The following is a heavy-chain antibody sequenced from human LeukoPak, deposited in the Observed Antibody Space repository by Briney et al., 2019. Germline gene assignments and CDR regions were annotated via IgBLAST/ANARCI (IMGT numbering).Heavy chain of an antibody. CDR3: ARGRAQPLGYFDY. J-gene: IGHJ4*02. D-gene: IGHD3-16*01. V-gene: IGHV4-59*06. CDR2: IYYSGST. CDR1: GGSISSYY. Sequence: SETLSLTCTVSGGSISSYYWSWIRQHPGKGLEWIGYIYYSGSTYYNPSLKSRVTISVDTSKNQFSLKLSSVTAADTAVYYCARGRAQPLGYFDYWGQGTLVTVSS.